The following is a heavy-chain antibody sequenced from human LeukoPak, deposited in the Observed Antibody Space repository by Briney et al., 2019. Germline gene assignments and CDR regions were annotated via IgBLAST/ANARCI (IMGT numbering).Heavy chain of an antibody. CDR2: ISYDGSNK. D-gene: IGHD4-17*01. V-gene: IGHV3-30*04. CDR1: GFTFSSYP. J-gene: IGHJ4*02. Sequence: PGGSLRLSCAASGFTFSSYPMHWVRQAPGKGLEWVAVISYDGSNKYYADSVKGRFTISRDNSKNTLYLQMNSLRVEDTAVYYCARDGDGDYVFSYYFDYWGQGTLVTVSS. CDR3: ARDGDGDYVFSYYFDY.